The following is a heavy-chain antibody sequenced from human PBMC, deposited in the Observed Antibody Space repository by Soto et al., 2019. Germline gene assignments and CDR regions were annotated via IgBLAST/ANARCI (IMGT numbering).Heavy chain of an antibody. V-gene: IGHV3-7*01. CDR2: IKQDGSEN. Sequence: PGESLTLSYATSGFTFSNYWMTLVRQAPGKVREWVANIKQDGSENYYVDSVKGRFTISKDNAKNSLYLHMNSLKADDTAVYYCARDVILRSFDWFPPVATIQDYWGQGP. D-gene: IGHD3-9*01. CDR1: GFTFSNYW. CDR3: ARDVILRSFDWFPPVATIQDY. J-gene: IGHJ4*02.